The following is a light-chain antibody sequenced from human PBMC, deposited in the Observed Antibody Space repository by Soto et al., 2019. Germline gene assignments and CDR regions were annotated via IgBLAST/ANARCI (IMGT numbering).Light chain of an antibody. J-gene: IGLJ3*02. CDR1: SSNIGAGYD. CDR3: QSYDSSLSGWV. Sequence: QSMLTQPPSVSGAPGQRGTISCTESSSNIGAGYDVHWYQQLPGTAPKLLIYGNSNRPSGVPDRFSGSKSGTSASLAITGLQAEDEADYYCQSYDSSLSGWVFGGGTKLTVL. CDR2: GNS. V-gene: IGLV1-40*01.